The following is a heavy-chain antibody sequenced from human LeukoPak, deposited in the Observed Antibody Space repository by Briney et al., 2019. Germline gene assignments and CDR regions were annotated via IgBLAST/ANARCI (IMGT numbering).Heavy chain of an antibody. Sequence: GSSVKVSCKASGGTFSSYAISWVRQAPGQGLEWMGWINPNSGGTNYAQKFQGRVTMTRDTSISTAYMELSRPRSDDTAVYYCARFVVYYYYMDVWGKGTTVTVSS. V-gene: IGHV1-2*02. D-gene: IGHD2-2*01. CDR3: ARFVVYYYYMDV. CDR1: GGTFSSYA. CDR2: INPNSGGT. J-gene: IGHJ6*03.